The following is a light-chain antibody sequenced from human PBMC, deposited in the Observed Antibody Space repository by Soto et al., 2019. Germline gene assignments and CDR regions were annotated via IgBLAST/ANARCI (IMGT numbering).Light chain of an antibody. J-gene: IGKJ2*01. V-gene: IGKV3-11*01. CDR1: QSVSSY. CDR3: HQRANGPLMYT. Sequence: EIVLTQSPATLSLSPGERATLSCRASQSVSSYLAWYQQKPGQVPRLLIYHASNRATGIPARFSGSGSGTDFTLTISSLEPEDFAVYYCHQRANGPLMYTFGQGTKLEIK. CDR2: HAS.